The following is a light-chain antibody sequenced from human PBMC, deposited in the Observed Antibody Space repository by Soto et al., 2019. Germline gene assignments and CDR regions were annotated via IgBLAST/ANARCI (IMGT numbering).Light chain of an antibody. J-gene: IGKJ2*01. CDR2: KAS. Sequence: DIQMTQSPSTLSASVGDRVTIACWASQSISSWLAWYQQKPGKAPKLLIYKASSLESGVPSRFSGSESGTEFTLTISSLQPDDFATYYCQQYNVYPYTFGQGTKLEIK. V-gene: IGKV1-5*03. CDR1: QSISSW. CDR3: QQYNVYPYT.